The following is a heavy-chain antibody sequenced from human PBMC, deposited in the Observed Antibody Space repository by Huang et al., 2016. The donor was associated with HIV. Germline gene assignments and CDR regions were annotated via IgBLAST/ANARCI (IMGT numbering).Heavy chain of an antibody. CDR3: ARASTVTTFSLDY. CDR2: IYHGDSDT. V-gene: IGHV5-51*03. Sequence: EVQLVQSGAEVKKPGESLKISCKGSGYSFTTYWIGWVRQIPGQGLEWIGIIYHGDSDTRYSPSFQGQVTSSVDKSISTAYLQWSSLKASDTAMYYCARASTVTTFSLDYWGQGTLVTVSS. J-gene: IGHJ4*02. D-gene: IGHD4-17*01. CDR1: GYSFTTYW.